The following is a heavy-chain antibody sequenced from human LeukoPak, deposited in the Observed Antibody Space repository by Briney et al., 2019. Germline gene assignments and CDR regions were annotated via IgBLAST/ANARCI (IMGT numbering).Heavy chain of an antibody. V-gene: IGHV3-43*02. D-gene: IGHD5-18*01. CDR3: AKDVYSYGYDGMDV. CDR1: GFTFDDYA. Sequence: GGSLRLSCAASGFTFDDYAMHWARQAPGKGLEWVSLISGDGGSTYYADSVKGRFTISRDNSKNSLYLQMNSLRTEDTALYYCAKDVYSYGYDGMDVWGQGTTVTVSS. J-gene: IGHJ6*02. CDR2: ISGDGGST.